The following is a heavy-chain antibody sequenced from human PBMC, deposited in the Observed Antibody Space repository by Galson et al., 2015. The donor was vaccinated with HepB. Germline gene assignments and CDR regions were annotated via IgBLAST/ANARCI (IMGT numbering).Heavy chain of an antibody. V-gene: IGHV6-1*01. J-gene: IGHJ6*03. CDR3: ARARGYMDV. CDR2: TYYRSKWYR. Sequence: CAISEDSVSSNSAAWNWIRQSPSRGLEWLGRTYYRSKWYREYAVSVKGRITINPDTSKNQIYLQLSSVTPEDTAVYFCARARGYMDVWGRGTTVTVSS. CDR1: EDSVSSNSAA.